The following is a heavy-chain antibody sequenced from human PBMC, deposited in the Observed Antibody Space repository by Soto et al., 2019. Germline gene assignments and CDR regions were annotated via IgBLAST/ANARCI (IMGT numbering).Heavy chain of an antibody. Sequence: QITLNESGPTVVRPTETLTLTCRFSGFSLTTSGVGVGWIRQSPGKAPEWLALIYWDDDKRYSASLKSRLTITTDTSKNQVVLTVSDLDPTDTATYYCAHRXLRTXXXLVTTTAIYFDFWGQGTPVAVSS. CDR3: AHRXLRTXXXLVTTTAIYFDF. J-gene: IGHJ4*02. CDR1: GFSLTTSGVG. D-gene: IGHD3-3*01. V-gene: IGHV2-5*02. CDR2: IYWDDDK.